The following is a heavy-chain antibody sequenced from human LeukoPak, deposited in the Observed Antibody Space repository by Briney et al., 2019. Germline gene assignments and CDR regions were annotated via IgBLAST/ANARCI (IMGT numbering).Heavy chain of an antibody. CDR3: ARVSGYCSGGSCLPRAVDAFDI. CDR2: IYYSGST. V-gene: IGHV4-59*01. J-gene: IGHJ3*02. CDR1: GGSISSYY. Sequence: PSETLSLTCTVSGGSISSYYWSWIRQPPGKGLEWIGYIYYSGSTNYNPSLKSRVTISVDTSKNQFSLKLSSVTAADTAVYYCARVSGYCSGGSCLPRAVDAFDIWGQGTMVTVSS. D-gene: IGHD2-15*01.